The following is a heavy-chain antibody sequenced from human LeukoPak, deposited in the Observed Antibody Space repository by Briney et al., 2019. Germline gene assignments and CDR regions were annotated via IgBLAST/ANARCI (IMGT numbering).Heavy chain of an antibody. J-gene: IGHJ6*03. D-gene: IGHD3-10*01. CDR2: IYYSGST. CDR3: ARDGRAGFGYYYYYMDV. CDR1: GGSISSYY. Sequence: SETLSLTCTVSGGSISSYYWSWIRQPPGKGLEWIGYIYYSGSTNYNPSLKSRVTISVDTSKNQFSLKLSSVTAADTAVYYCARDGRAGFGYYYYYMDVWGKGTTVTISS. V-gene: IGHV4-59*12.